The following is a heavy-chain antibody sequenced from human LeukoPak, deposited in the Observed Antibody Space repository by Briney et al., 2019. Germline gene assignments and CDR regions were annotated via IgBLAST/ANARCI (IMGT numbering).Heavy chain of an antibody. CDR2: IYTSGST. Sequence: SQTLSLTCTVSGGSISSGSYYWSWIRQPAGKGLEWIGRIYTSGSTNYNPSLKSRVTISVDTSKNQFSLKLSSVTAADTAVYYCAREIVVVPAAIWFDPWGRGTLVTVSS. V-gene: IGHV4-61*02. J-gene: IGHJ5*02. CDR1: GGSISSGSYY. D-gene: IGHD2-2*01. CDR3: AREIVVVPAAIWFDP.